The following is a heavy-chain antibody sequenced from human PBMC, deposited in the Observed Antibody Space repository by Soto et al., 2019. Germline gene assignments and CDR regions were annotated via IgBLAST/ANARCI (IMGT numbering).Heavy chain of an antibody. J-gene: IGHJ5*02. D-gene: IGHD5-12*01. CDR2: LSGSGATT. Sequence: GGSLRLSCAASGFTFTSAAVSWLRQAPGKGLEWVSTLSGSGATTYYADSVKGRFTISRDNSKNTLYLQMSSLRAEDTALYYCAKDASKWPRWFDPWGQGTLVTVSS. CDR1: GFTFTSAA. CDR3: AKDASKWPRWFDP. V-gene: IGHV3-23*01.